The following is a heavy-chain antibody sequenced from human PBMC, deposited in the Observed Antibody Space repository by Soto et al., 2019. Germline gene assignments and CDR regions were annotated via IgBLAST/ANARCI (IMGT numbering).Heavy chain of an antibody. CDR3: AVSREGSDDYVWGSYRPTSLIPPMDV. D-gene: IGHD3-16*02. CDR1: GFTFSSYA. Sequence: GGSLRLSCAASGFTFSSYAMSWVRQAPGKGLEWVSAISGSGGSTYYADSVKGRFTISRDNSKNTLYLQMNSLRAEDTAVYYCAVSREGSDDYVWGSYRPTSLIPPMDVWGQGTTVTVSS. V-gene: IGHV3-23*01. J-gene: IGHJ6*02. CDR2: ISGSGGST.